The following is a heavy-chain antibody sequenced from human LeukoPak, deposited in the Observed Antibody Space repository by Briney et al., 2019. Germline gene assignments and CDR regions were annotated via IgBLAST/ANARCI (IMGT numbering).Heavy chain of an antibody. J-gene: IGHJ4*02. D-gene: IGHD2-15*01. CDR1: GFTVSSNY. CDR2: IYSGGST. V-gene: IGHV3-66*01. CDR3: ARTGPYCSGGSCYFLDY. Sequence: GGSLRLSCAASGFTVSSNYMSWVRQAPGKGLEWVSVIYSGGSTYYADSVKGRFTISRDNSKNTLYLQMNSLRAEDTAVYYCARTGPYCSGGSCYFLDYWGQGTLVTVSS.